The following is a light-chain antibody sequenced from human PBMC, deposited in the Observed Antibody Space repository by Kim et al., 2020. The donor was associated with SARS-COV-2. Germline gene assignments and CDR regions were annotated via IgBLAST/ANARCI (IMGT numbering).Light chain of an antibody. CDR2: GAS. CDR1: QSVGTF. V-gene: IGKV3-15*01. J-gene: IGKJ1*01. CDR3: LQYNNWPT. Sequence: SVSPGERATPPGRARQSVGTFVAWSQQKPGQPPRRLIYGASTRATGTPARFSGSGSGTEFTLTISSLQSEEFAVYYCLQYNNWPTFGQGTKVDIK.